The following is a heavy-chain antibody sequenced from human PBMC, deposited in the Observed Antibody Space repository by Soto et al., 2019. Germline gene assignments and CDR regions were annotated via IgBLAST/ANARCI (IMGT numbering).Heavy chain of an antibody. V-gene: IGHV4-30-4*01. CDR1: GGSISSGNYY. D-gene: IGHD6-25*01. CDR3: ATMGTPATGLYVFDY. CDR2: ISYSGST. J-gene: IGHJ4*02. Sequence: QVQLQESGPGLVKPSQTLSLTCTVSGGSISSGNYYWSWIRQPPGKGLEWIGFISYSGSTYYSTSLKRRVTISVDTSKSQFSLNLSFGTAADTSVYYCATMGTPATGLYVFDYWGQGSLVTVSS.